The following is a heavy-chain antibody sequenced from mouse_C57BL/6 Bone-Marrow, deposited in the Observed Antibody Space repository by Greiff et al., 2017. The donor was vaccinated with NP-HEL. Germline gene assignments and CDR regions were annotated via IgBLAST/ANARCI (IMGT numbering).Heavy chain of an antibody. Sequence: EVQLVESEGGLVQPGSSMKLSCTASGFTFSDYYMAWVRQVPEKGLEWVANINYDGSSTYYLDSLKSRFIISRDNAKNILYLQMSSLKSEDTATYYCARDGGSSFLAMDYWGQGTSVTVSS. CDR3: ARDGGSSFLAMDY. D-gene: IGHD1-1*01. CDR2: INYDGSST. V-gene: IGHV5-16*01. J-gene: IGHJ4*01. CDR1: GFTFSDYY.